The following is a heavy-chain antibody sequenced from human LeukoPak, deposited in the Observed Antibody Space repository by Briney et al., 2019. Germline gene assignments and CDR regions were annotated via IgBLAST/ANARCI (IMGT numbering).Heavy chain of an antibody. D-gene: IGHD3-10*01. CDR2: IYPGDSET. V-gene: IGHV5-51*01. CDR1: GDSFSSHW. Sequence: GESLKISCKGSGDSFSSHWIGWVRQKPGKGLEWMGIIYPGDSETRYGPSFQGQVTISADKSITTAYLQWRSLKASDTAMYYCARRGINSPFDSWGQGTLVTVSS. CDR3: ARRGINSPFDS. J-gene: IGHJ4*02.